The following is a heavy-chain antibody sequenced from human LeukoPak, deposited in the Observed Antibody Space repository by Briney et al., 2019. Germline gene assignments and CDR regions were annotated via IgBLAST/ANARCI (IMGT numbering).Heavy chain of an antibody. Sequence: GGSLRLSCAASGFNFPIYTMNWVRQAPGKGLEGVSIINYNGRNTYYADSVEGRFTISRDNSEKMVYLQMNSLRAEDTAIYYCAKDGHCPDSICPTDIAVAGYVDSWGQGTLVTVSS. CDR1: GFNFPIYT. J-gene: IGHJ4*02. D-gene: IGHD6-19*01. V-gene: IGHV3-23*01. CDR3: AKDGHCPDSICPTDIAVAGYVDS. CDR2: INYNGRNT.